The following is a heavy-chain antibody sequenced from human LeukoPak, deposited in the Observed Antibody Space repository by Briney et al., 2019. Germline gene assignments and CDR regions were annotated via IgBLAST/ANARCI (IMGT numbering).Heavy chain of an antibody. CDR3: AKTVTVTTSAFDI. V-gene: IGHV4-38-2*02. CDR1: GGPISSYY. J-gene: IGHJ3*02. Sequence: PSETLSLTCTVSGGPISSYYWGWIRQPPGKGLEWMGTIYHSGSTYYNPSLKSRVTISVDTSKNQFSLKLSSVTAADTAVYYCAKTVTVTTSAFDIWGQGTMVTVSS. D-gene: IGHD4-17*01. CDR2: IYHSGST.